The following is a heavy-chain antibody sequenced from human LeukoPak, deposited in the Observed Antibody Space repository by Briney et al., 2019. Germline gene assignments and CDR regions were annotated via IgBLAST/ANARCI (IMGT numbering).Heavy chain of an antibody. V-gene: IGHV3-23*01. Sequence: QTGGSLRLSCAASGFTFSNCAMSWVRQAPGKGPEWVSTISDDGVNTYYADSVKGRFTISRGNSKSTLYLQMNSLRAEDTAVYYCAKVRWIAVTTTFDCWGQGTLVTVSS. J-gene: IGHJ5*01. CDR1: GFTFSNCA. D-gene: IGHD4-17*01. CDR3: AKVRWIAVTTTFDC. CDR2: ISDDGVNT.